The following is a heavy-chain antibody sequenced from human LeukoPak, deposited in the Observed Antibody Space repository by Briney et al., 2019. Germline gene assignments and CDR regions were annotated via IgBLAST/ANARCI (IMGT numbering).Heavy chain of an antibody. CDR1: GFTFSNAW. CDR3: TTFYDILTGDLGRDY. Sequence: GGSLRLSCAASGFTFSNAWMSWFRQAPAKGLEWVGRIKSKTDGGATDYAAPVKGRFTISRDDSKNTLYLQMNSLKTEDTAVYYCTTFYDILTGDLGRDYWGQGTLVTVSS. D-gene: IGHD3-9*01. V-gene: IGHV3-15*01. CDR2: IKSKTDGGAT. J-gene: IGHJ4*02.